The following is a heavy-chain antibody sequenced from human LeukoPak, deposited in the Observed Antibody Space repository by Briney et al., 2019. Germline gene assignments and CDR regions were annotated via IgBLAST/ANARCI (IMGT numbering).Heavy chain of an antibody. CDR3: ASGQGTLSYFYMDV. D-gene: IGHD3-10*01. Sequence: GGALRLSRVASGFTVSGTYISWVRQAPGEGLEWVSVIYYAGTTYYANSVKGRFTISRDSSKNTLDLHMDRLRVDDTATDYCASGQGTLSYFYMDVWGEGATVTVSS. CDR1: GFTVSGTY. J-gene: IGHJ6*03. CDR2: IYYAGTT. V-gene: IGHV3-53*01.